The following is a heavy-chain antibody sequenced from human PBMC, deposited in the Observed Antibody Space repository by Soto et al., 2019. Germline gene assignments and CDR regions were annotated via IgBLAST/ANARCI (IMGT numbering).Heavy chain of an antibody. Sequence: LSLTCAVSGGSISSGDYSWNWIRQPPGKGLEWIGYIYYGGSTYYNPSLQSRVTMSVDRSRNQFSLKLNSVTAADTAVYYCAIVRREYDNRGLLAYCGQGTLVPGSS. CDR2: IYYGGST. J-gene: IGHJ1*01. CDR1: GGSISSGDYS. V-gene: IGHV4-30-2*01. CDR3: AIVRREYDNRGLLAY. D-gene: IGHD3-22*01.